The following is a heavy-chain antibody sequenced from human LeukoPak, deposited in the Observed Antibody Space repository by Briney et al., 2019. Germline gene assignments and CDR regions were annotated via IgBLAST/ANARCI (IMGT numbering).Heavy chain of an antibody. Sequence: GGSLRLSCAASGFTFSSYAMSWVRQAPGKGLEWVSAISGSGGSTYYADSVKGRFTISRDNSKNTLYLQMNSLRAEDTAIYYCARARSGSLDYWGQGTLVTVSS. CDR3: ARARSGSLDY. CDR1: GFTFSSYA. CDR2: ISGSGGST. J-gene: IGHJ4*02. V-gene: IGHV3-23*01. D-gene: IGHD1-26*01.